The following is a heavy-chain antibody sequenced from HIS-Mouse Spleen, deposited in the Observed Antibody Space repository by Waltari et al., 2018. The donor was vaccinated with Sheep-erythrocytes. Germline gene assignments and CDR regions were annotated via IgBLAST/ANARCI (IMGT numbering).Heavy chain of an antibody. V-gene: IGHV3-21*01. CDR2: ISSSSSYK. D-gene: IGHD2-8*02. CDR1: GFTFSSYS. Sequence: EVQLVESGGGLVKPGGSLRLSCAASGFTFSSYSMNWVRQAPGKGLEWVSSISSSSSYKYYADSVKGRFTISRDNAKNSLYLQMNSLRAEDTAVYYCARDPTGLAIDYWGQGTLVTVSS. CDR3: ARDPTGLAIDY. J-gene: IGHJ4*02.